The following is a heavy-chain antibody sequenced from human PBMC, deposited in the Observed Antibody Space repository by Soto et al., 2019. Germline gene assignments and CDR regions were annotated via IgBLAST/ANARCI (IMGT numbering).Heavy chain of an antibody. Sequence: QVQLGQSGAEVKKPGASVKVSCKASGYTFTNYGISWVRQAPGQGLEWMGWISSYNGNTNYEQKLQGRVTMTTDTSTITAYMELSILRSYDTAMYYCARIKGRDGYNLYGAVSDSWGHGTLVTVSS. CDR3: ARIKGRDGYNLYGAVSDS. CDR1: GYTFTNYG. V-gene: IGHV1-18*01. CDR2: ISSYNGNT. D-gene: IGHD5-12*01. J-gene: IGHJ5*01.